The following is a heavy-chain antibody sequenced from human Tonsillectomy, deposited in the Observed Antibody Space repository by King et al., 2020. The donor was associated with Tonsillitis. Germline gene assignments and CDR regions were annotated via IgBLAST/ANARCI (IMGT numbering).Heavy chain of an antibody. CDR3: STAMIVTGMDV. J-gene: IGHJ6*02. V-gene: IGHV3-15*01. D-gene: IGHD3-22*01. CDR2: IKSKADCGSI. Sequence: VQLVESGGGFVKPGGSLRLSCAASGLPFSHAWMTWVRQAPGKGLEWVGLIKSKADCGSIDYAAPVKGRFTISRDDSEDMLYLQMNNLTTEDTAVYYCSTAMIVTGMDVWGQGTSVAVSS. CDR1: GLPFSHAW.